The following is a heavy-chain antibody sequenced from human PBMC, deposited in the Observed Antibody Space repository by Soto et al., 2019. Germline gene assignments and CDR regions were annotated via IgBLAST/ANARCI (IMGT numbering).Heavy chain of an antibody. Sequence: VQLVESGGGLVQPGGSLRLSCAASGFTFSSYWMSWVRQAPGKGLEWVANIKQDGSEKYYVDSVKGRFTISRDNAKNSLYLQMNSLRAEDTAVYYCAREEVVDKIREYFDYWCQGTLVTVSS. CDR3: AREEVVDKIREYFDY. V-gene: IGHV3-7*01. J-gene: IGHJ4*02. CDR1: GFTFSSYW. D-gene: IGHD5-12*01. CDR2: IKQDGSEK.